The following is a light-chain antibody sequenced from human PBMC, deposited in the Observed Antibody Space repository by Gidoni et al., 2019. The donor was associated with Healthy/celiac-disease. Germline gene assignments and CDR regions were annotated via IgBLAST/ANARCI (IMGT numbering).Light chain of an antibody. Sequence: DIVLTQSPATLSLSPGERATLACTASQSVSSYLAWYQQKPGQAPRLLIYDASNRATGIPARFSGSGSGTDFTLTISSLEPEDFAVYYCQQRSNWPLTFGPGTKVDIK. V-gene: IGKV3-11*01. CDR1: QSVSSY. CDR3: QQRSNWPLT. J-gene: IGKJ3*01. CDR2: DAS.